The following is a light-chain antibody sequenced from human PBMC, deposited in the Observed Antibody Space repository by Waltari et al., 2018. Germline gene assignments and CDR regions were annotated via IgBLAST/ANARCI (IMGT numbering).Light chain of an antibody. CDR2: GAS. CDR1: ESIGRN. J-gene: IGKJ2*01. V-gene: IGKV3D-15*01. CDR3: HHYNHLPPMST. Sequence: EILMTQSPANLSISPGEPATISCRASESIGRNLVWYQLKPGQAPRLLFYGASSRATGIPARFSVSGSGTDFTLTITNLQSEDFAVYYCHHYNHLPPMSTFGQGTKLEI.